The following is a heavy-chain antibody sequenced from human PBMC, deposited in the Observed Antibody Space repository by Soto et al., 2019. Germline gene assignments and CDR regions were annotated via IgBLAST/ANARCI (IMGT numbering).Heavy chain of an antibody. D-gene: IGHD6-6*01. V-gene: IGHV3-23*01. J-gene: IGHJ6*02. CDR3: AKDQLPEPYYYYYGMDV. CDR1: GFTFSSYA. Sequence: GGSLRLSCAASGFTFSSYAMSWVRQAPGKGLEWVSAISGSGGSTYYADSVKGRFTISRDNSKNTLYLQMNSLRAEDTAVYYCAKDQLPEPYYYYYGMDVWGQGTTVTVSS. CDR2: ISGSGGST.